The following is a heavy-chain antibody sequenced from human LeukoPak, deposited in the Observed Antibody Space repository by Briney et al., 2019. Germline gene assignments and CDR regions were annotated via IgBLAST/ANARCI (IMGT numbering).Heavy chain of an antibody. CDR1: GGSISSGSYY. CDR3: ARGGTYYDILTGYYPTGMDV. D-gene: IGHD3-9*01. Sequence: SETLSLTCTVSGGSISSGSYYWSWIRQPAGTGLEWIGRIYTSGNTNYNPSLKSRVTISVDTSKNQFSLKLSSVTAADTAVYYCARGGTYYDILTGYYPTGMDVWGQGTTVTVSS. V-gene: IGHV4-61*02. CDR2: IYTSGNT. J-gene: IGHJ6*02.